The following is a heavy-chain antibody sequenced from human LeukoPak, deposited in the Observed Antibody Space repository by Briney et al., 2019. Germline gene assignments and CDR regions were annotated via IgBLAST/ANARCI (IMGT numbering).Heavy chain of an antibody. CDR2: IRTSSSYI. Sequence: GGSLRLSCAASGFTFSSYGMNWVRQAPGKGLEWVSSIRTSSSYIYYADSVKGRFTISRDNAKNSLYLQMNSLRAEDTAVYYCAPDSGSYYSCEYFQHWGQGTLVTVSS. D-gene: IGHD1-26*01. J-gene: IGHJ1*01. CDR1: GFTFSSYG. V-gene: IGHV3-21*01. CDR3: APDSGSYYSCEYFQH.